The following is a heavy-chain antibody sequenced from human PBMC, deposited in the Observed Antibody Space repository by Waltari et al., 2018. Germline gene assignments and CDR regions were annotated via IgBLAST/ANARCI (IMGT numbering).Heavy chain of an antibody. J-gene: IGHJ4*02. Sequence: EVELLESGGALAQPGGSLRLSCAASGFVFSSYAMSWVRQAPGKGLEWVAAISGSGGKTHDADSVRGRFTVSRDNSRNMLYLQVNSLRGDDTAVYYCGKDPRWAAVAGNCFEYWGQGTQVTVSA. V-gene: IGHV3-23*01. CDR2: ISGSGGKT. CDR1: GFVFSSYA. D-gene: IGHD6-19*01. CDR3: GKDPRWAAVAGNCFEY.